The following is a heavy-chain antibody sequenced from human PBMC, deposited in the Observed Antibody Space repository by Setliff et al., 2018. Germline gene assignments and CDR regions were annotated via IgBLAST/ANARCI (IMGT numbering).Heavy chain of an antibody. Sequence: PSETLSLTCAVYGGSFSDYYWTWIRQSPGRGLEWIGCVYYSGNTYYSPSLKSRVTMFVDTSKNQFSLMLYSVTAADTAIYYCARYDSSGYSENYYFDYWGQGTLVTVSS. J-gene: IGHJ4*02. CDR1: GGSFSDYY. V-gene: IGHV4-34*10. CDR2: VYYSGNT. D-gene: IGHD3-22*01. CDR3: ARYDSSGYSENYYFDY.